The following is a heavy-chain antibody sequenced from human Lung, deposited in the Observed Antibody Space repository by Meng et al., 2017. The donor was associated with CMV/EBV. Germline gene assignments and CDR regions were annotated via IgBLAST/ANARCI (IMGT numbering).Heavy chain of an antibody. D-gene: IGHD3-3*01. CDR2: ISYDGSNK. CDR1: GFTFSSYA. CDR3: ARDWYELRFLEWPSRDYYGMDV. J-gene: IGHJ6*02. Sequence: GGSXRLXXAASGFTFSSYAMHWVRQAPGKGLEWVAVISYDGSNKYYADSVKGRFTISRDNSKNTLYLQMNSLRAEDTAVYYCARDWYELRFLEWPSRDYYGMDVXGQGXTVTVSS. V-gene: IGHV3-30-3*01.